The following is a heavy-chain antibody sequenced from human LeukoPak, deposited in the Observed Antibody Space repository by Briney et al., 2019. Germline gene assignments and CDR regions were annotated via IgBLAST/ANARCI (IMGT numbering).Heavy chain of an antibody. CDR1: GFTSSSYS. Sequence: GGSLRLSCAASGFTSSSYSMNWVRQAPGKGLEWVSSISSSSSYIYYADSVKGRFTISRDNAKNSLYLQMNSLRADDTAVYYCVKDSPPRYSGSPPAYWGQGTLVTVSS. CDR3: VKDSPPRYSGSPPAY. CDR2: ISSSSSYI. D-gene: IGHD1-26*01. J-gene: IGHJ4*02. V-gene: IGHV3-21*04.